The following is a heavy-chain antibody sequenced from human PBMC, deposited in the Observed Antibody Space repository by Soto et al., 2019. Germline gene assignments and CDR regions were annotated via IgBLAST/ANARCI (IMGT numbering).Heavy chain of an antibody. D-gene: IGHD4-17*01. CDR3: ARDPTGYGDSYLDY. Sequence: QVQLQESGPGLVKPSETLSLTCTVYGGSISSYYWSWIRQPHGKGLEWIGYIYYSGRTNYNPSLKSRVTISVDTAKTQVSLKLSSVTAADTAVYYCARDPTGYGDSYLDYWGQGTLVTVSS. CDR2: IYYSGRT. CDR1: GGSISSYY. V-gene: IGHV4-59*01. J-gene: IGHJ4*02.